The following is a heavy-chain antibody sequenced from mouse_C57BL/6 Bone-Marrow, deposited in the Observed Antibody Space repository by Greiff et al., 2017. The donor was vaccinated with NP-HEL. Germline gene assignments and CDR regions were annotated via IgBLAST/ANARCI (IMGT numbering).Heavy chain of an antibody. J-gene: IGHJ1*03. Sequence: DVQLQESGPGLAKPSQTLSLTCSVTGYSITSDYWNWIRKFPGNKLEYMGYISYSGSTYYNPSLKSRISITRDTSKSQYYLQLNSVTTEDTATYYCARYAPYYSNLDWYFDVWGTGTTVTVSS. CDR2: ISYSGST. CDR3: ARYAPYYSNLDWYFDV. V-gene: IGHV3-8*01. CDR1: GYSITSDY. D-gene: IGHD2-5*01.